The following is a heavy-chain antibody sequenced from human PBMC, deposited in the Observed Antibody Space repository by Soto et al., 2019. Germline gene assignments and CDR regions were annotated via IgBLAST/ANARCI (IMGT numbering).Heavy chain of an antibody. V-gene: IGHV3-23*01. CDR1: GFTFSSYA. D-gene: IGHD3-3*01. Sequence: PGGSLRLSCAASGFTFSSYAMSWVRQAPGKGLEWVSAISGSGGSTYYADSVKGRFTISRDNSKNTLYLQMNSLRAEDTAVYYCAKVPRNYDFWSGPYGMDVWGQGTTVTVSS. CDR3: AKVPRNYDFWSGPYGMDV. J-gene: IGHJ6*02. CDR2: ISGSGGST.